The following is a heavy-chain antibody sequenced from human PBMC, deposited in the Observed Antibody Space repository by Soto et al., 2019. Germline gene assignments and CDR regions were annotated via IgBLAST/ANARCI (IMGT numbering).Heavy chain of an antibody. D-gene: IGHD2-2*01. CDR1: GFTFDDYA. J-gene: IGHJ3*01. CDR3: TKGASTSCFSAFDL. Sequence: EVQLVESGGGVVQPGRSLRLSCTASGFTFDDYAMNWVRQAPGKGLEWVSSISWNSGNIVYADSVRGRFTISRDNAKTSLHLQMNSLRAEDKALYYCTKGASTSCFSAFDLWGQGTMVTVSS. CDR2: ISWNSGNI. V-gene: IGHV3-9*01.